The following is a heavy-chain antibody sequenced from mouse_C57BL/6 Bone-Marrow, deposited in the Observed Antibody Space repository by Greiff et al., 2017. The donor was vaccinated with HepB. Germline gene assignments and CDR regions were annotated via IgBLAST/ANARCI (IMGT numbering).Heavy chain of an antibody. CDR3: ASPLYYGSSYAWFAY. D-gene: IGHD1-1*01. Sequence: VQLVESGAELVRPGASVKLSCKASGYTFTDYYINWVKQRPGQGLEWIARIYPGSGNTYYNEKFKGKATLTAEKSSSTAYMQLSSLTSEDSAVYFCASPLYYGSSYAWFAYWGQGTLVTVSA. J-gene: IGHJ3*01. CDR2: IYPGSGNT. CDR1: GYTFTDYY. V-gene: IGHV1-76*01.